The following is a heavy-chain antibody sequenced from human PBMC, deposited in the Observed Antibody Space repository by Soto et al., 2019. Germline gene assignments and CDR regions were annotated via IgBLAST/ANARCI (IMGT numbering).Heavy chain of an antibody. Sequence: SETLSLTCTVSGGSISSGGYYWSWIRQHPGKGLEWIGYIYYSGSTYYNPSLKSRVTISVDTSKNQFSLKLSSVTAADTAVYYCARDPYYDFWSGYYDRPYYYGMDVWGQGTTVTVSS. V-gene: IGHV4-31*03. CDR2: IYYSGST. J-gene: IGHJ6*02. D-gene: IGHD3-3*01. CDR1: GGSISSGGYY. CDR3: ARDPYYDFWSGYYDRPYYYGMDV.